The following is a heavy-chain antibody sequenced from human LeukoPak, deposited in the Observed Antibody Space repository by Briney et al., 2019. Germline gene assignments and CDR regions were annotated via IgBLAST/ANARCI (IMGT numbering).Heavy chain of an antibody. CDR1: GFTFSSYG. CDR3: AKNYDSSGYYYVDYFDY. D-gene: IGHD3-22*01. J-gene: IGHJ4*02. V-gene: IGHV3-30*18. CDR2: ISYDGSNK. Sequence: PGRSLRLSCAASGFTFSSYGMHWVRQAPGKGLEWVAVISYDGSNKYYADSVRGGLTISRDNSKNTLYLQMNSLRAEDTAVYYCAKNYDSSGYYYVDYFDYWGQGTLVTVSS.